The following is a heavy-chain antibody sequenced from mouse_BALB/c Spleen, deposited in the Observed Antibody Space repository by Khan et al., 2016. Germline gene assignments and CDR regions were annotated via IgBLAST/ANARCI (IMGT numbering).Heavy chain of an antibody. Sequence: QSQLVQSGPELKKPGETVKISCKASGYTFTDYSMHWVKQAPGKGLKWMGWINTETGEPTYADDFKGRFAFSLETSASTAYLQINNLKNEDTATYFCAKGYDGYYDDYWGQGTTLTVSS. CDR3: AKGYDGYYDDY. V-gene: IGHV9-2-1*01. CDR2: INTETGEP. J-gene: IGHJ2*01. D-gene: IGHD2-3*01. CDR1: GYTFTDYS.